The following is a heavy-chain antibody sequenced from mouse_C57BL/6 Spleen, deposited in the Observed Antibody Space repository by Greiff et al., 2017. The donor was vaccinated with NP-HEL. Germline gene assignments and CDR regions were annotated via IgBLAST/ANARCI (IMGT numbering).Heavy chain of an antibody. CDR1: GFSLTSYG. V-gene: IGHV2-2*01. J-gene: IGHJ2*01. CDR3: ARGGPVVAYFDY. D-gene: IGHD1-1*01. Sequence: QVQLKESGPGLVQPSQSLSITCTVSGFSLTSYGVHWVRQSPGKGLEWLGVIWSGGSTDYNAAFISRLSISKDNSKSQVFFKMNSLQADDTAIYCCARGGPVVAYFDYWGQGTTLTVSS. CDR2: IWSGGST.